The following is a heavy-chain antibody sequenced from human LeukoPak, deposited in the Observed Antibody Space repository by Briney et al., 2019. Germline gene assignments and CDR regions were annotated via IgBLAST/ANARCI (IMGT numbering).Heavy chain of an antibody. J-gene: IGHJ4*02. V-gene: IGHV1-69*06. CDR3: ATGSEWPAYYFDY. D-gene: IGHD3-3*01. CDR1: GGTFCSYA. Sequence: GASVKVSCKASGGTFCSYAISWVRQASGQGLEWMGGIIPIFGTANYAQKFQGRVTITADKSTSTAYMELSSLRSEDTAVYYCATGSEWPAYYFDYWGQGTLVTVSS. CDR2: IIPIFGTA.